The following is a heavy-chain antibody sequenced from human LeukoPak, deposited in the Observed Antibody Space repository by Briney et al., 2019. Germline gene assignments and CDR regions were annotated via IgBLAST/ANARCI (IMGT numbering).Heavy chain of an antibody. CDR3: ARGGDHDDY. CDR2: ISAYNGNT. Sequence: ASVKVSCKASGYTFTSYGISWVRQAPGQGLEWMGWISAYNGNTNYAQKLQGRVTITADESTSTAYMELSSLRSEDTAVYYCARGGDHDDYWGQGTLVTVSS. V-gene: IGHV1-18*01. CDR1: GYTFTSYG. J-gene: IGHJ4*02. D-gene: IGHD3-16*01.